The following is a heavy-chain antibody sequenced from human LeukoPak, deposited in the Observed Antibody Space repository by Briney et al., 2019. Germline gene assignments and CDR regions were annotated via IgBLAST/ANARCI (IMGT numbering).Heavy chain of an antibody. CDR1: GGSISSYY. CDR2: IYYSGST. Sequence: SETLSLTCTVSGGSISSYYWSWIRQPPGKGLEWIGYIYYSGSTNYNPSLKSRVTISVDTSKNQFSLELSSVTAADTAVYYCARHLNDYGDYGAGTDWGQGTLVTVSS. CDR3: ARHLNDYGDYGAGTD. V-gene: IGHV4-59*08. D-gene: IGHD4-17*01. J-gene: IGHJ4*02.